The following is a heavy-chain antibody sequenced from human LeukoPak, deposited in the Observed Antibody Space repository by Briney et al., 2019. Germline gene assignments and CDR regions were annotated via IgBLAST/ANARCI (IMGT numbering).Heavy chain of an antibody. Sequence: GGSLRLSCAASGFTFDEYAMHWVRQAPGKGLEWVSGISWNSGSIGYADSVKGRFTISRDNAKNSLYLQMNSLRAEDTALYYCAKDLGPFIVGATGFDYWGQGTLVAVSS. CDR1: GFTFDEYA. V-gene: IGHV3-9*01. J-gene: IGHJ4*02. D-gene: IGHD1-26*01. CDR3: AKDLGPFIVGATGFDY. CDR2: ISWNSGSI.